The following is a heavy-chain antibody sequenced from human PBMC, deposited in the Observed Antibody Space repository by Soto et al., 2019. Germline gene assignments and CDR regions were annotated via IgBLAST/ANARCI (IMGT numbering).Heavy chain of an antibody. J-gene: IGHJ2*01. CDR3: ARQITEDNGERGYWYFDL. CDR1: GYSFTSYW. CDR2: IYPGDSDT. V-gene: IGHV5-51*01. D-gene: IGHD3-16*01. Sequence: GESLKIFCKGSGYSFTSYWIGWVRQMPGKGLEWMGIIYPGDSDTRYSPSFQGQVTISADKSISTAYLQWSSLKASDTAMYYCARQITEDNGERGYWYFDLWGRGTLVTVSS.